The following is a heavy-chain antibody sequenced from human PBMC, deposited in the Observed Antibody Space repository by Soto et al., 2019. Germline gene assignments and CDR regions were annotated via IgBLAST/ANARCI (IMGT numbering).Heavy chain of an antibody. CDR3: ARHINEGYADSGDGRRNH. J-gene: IGHJ5*02. Sequence: QVQLVQSGAEVKKPGSSVKVSCKASGGSCSRHTINWVRQAPGQGLEWIGSMIYILGITNYAQKFQGRVTITADKSTSTAYMELSGLKSDDTAVYYCARHINEGYADSGDGRRNHWGQGTLVTVSS. CDR1: GGSCSRHT. CDR2: MIYILGIT. D-gene: IGHD4-17*01. V-gene: IGHV1-69*02.